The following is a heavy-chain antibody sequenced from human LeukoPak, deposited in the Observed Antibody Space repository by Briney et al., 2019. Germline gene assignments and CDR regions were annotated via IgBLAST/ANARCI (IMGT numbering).Heavy chain of an antibody. V-gene: IGHV3-74*01. Sequence: GGSLRLSCAASGFTLSYYWMHWVRQAPGKGLVWVSRINADGSSASYADSVKGRFTISRDNAKNTLYLQMNSLRAEDTAMYYCARDYGRSRDYGMDVWGQGTTVTVSS. CDR3: ARDYGRSRDYGMDV. D-gene: IGHD3-10*01. CDR1: GFTLSYYW. J-gene: IGHJ6*02. CDR2: INADGSSA.